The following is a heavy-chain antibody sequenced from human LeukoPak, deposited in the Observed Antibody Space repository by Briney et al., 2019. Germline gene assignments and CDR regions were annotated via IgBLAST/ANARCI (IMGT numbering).Heavy chain of an antibody. CDR2: ISGSGERT. CDR1: GFTFISYA. Sequence: PGGSLRLSCAASGFTFISYAMSWVRQAPGKGLELVSIISGSGERTYYVDSLRGRFTISRDNSKNTLYLQMNSLRAEDTAVYYCALSCSGGDCYSIGGAFDIWGQGTMLTVSS. CDR3: ALSCSGGDCYSIGGAFDI. J-gene: IGHJ3*02. D-gene: IGHD2-21*01. V-gene: IGHV3-23*01.